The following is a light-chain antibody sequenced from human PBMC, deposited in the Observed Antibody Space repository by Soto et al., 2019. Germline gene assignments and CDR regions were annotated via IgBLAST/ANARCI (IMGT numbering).Light chain of an antibody. J-gene: IGKJ1*01. V-gene: IGKV3-20*01. Sequence: EIVLTQSPGTLSLSPGERATLSCRASQSVSNNYLAWYQQKPGQAPRLLIYDTSSRASGIPDRFSGSGSGTDFTLTISRLETEDFAVYYCQHYVTSLTTFGQGTKV. CDR1: QSVSNNY. CDR2: DTS. CDR3: QHYVTSLTT.